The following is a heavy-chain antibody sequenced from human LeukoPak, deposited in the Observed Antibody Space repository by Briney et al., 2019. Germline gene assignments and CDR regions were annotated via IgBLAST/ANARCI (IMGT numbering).Heavy chain of an antibody. J-gene: IGHJ4*02. CDR2: IKQDGSEK. CDR3: ASTQTLDY. Sequence: GGSLRLSCAASGFTFSNYWMSWVRQAPGKGLEWVANIKQDGSEKYYVDSVMGRFTISRDNAKNSLYLQMNSLRAKDTDVYYCASTQTLDYWGQGTLVTVSS. CDR1: GFTFSNYW. V-gene: IGHV3-7*01.